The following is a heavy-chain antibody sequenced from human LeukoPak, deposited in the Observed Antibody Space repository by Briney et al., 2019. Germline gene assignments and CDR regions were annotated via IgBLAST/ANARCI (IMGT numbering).Heavy chain of an antibody. J-gene: IGHJ1*01. V-gene: IGHV3-7*04. CDR1: GFTFSNYW. CDR2: IKQDGSEK. D-gene: IGHD1-14*01. CDR3: ARHRYYFQY. Sequence: PGGSLRLSCAASGFTFSNYWMSWVRQVPGKGLEWVANIKQDGSEKYYVDSVKGRFTISRDNAKNSLYLQMNSLRAEDTAVYYCARHRYYFQYWGRAPWSPSPQ.